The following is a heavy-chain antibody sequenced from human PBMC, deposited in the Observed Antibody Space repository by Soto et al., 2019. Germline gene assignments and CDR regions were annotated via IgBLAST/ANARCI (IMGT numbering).Heavy chain of an antibody. J-gene: IGHJ4*02. CDR1: GFTFSSYA. CDR3: AKDAPEGYFDY. V-gene: IGHV3-23*01. CDR2: ISASGDIT. Sequence: EVLLLESGGGLVQPGGSLRLSCAASGFTFSSYAMNWVRQAPGKGLEWVSAISASGDITYYADSVKGRFTISRDNSKNTRYLQMNSLRAEDTAVYYCAKDAPEGYFDYWGQGTLVTVSS.